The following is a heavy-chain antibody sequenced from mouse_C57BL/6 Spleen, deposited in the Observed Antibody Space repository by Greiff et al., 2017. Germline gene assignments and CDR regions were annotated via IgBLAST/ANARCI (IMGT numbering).Heavy chain of an antibody. Sequence: VQRVESGPELVKPGASVKMSCKASGYTFTDYYMHWVKQKPGKGLEWIGEIYPGSGNTYYNEKFKGKATLTADTSSSTAYMQLSSLTSEDSAVYFCARSSDLLWLRRGFAYWGQGTLVTVSA. J-gene: IGHJ3*01. D-gene: IGHD2-2*01. V-gene: IGHV1-83*01. CDR3: RSSDLLWLRRGFAY. CDR1: YTFTDYYM. CDR2: YPGSGNTY.